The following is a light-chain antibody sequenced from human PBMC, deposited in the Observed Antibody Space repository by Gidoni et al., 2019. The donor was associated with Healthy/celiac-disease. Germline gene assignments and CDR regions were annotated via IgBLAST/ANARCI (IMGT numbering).Light chain of an antibody. CDR3: QAWDSSTASYV. CDR2: QDS. V-gene: IGLV3-1*01. Sequence: SYELTQPPSVSGSPGQTASITCSGDKLGDKYACWYQQKPGQSPVLVIYQDSKRPSGIPVRFSGSNSGNTATLTISGTQAMDEADYYCQAWDSSTASYVFGTGTKVTVL. J-gene: IGLJ1*01. CDR1: KLGDKY.